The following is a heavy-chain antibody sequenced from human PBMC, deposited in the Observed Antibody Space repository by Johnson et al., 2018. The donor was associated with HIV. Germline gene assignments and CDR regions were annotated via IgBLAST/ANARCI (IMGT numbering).Heavy chain of an antibody. J-gene: IGHJ3*02. CDR1: GFTFSSYT. V-gene: IGHV3-33*08. D-gene: IGHD3-10*01. CDR2: ERYNEVNK. CDR3: AREGFGDGAFDI. Sequence: QVQLVESGGGVVQPGRSLRLSCAASGFTFSSYTMHWVRQAPGKGLEWVAFERYNEVNKFYANSVKGRFTISRDSAKNSLYLQMNSLRAEDTALYYCAREGFGDGAFDIWGQGTMVTVSS.